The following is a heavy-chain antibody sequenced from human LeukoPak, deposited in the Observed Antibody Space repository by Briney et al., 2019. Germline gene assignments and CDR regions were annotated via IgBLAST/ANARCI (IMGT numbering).Heavy chain of an antibody. Sequence: SETLSLTCAVYGGSFSGYYWSWIRQPPGKGLEWIGEINHSGSNNYNPALKSRVIQTVDPSKNHSSLKLSSVPAADTAVYCCARGPTVPALPPEKWFDPGGQGTLVTVSS. CDR3: ARGPTVPALPPEKWFDP. J-gene: IGHJ5*02. V-gene: IGHV4-34*01. CDR1: GGSFSGYY. CDR2: INHSGSN. D-gene: IGHD2-2*01.